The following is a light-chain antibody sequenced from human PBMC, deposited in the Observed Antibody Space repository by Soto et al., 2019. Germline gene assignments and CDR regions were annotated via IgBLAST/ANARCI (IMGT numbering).Light chain of an antibody. V-gene: IGKV1-39*01. CDR3: QQSYSTIR. J-gene: IGKJ4*02. Sequence: DIQMTQSPSSLSASVGDRVTIACRASQTISSYLNWYQQKPGEAPKMLIYTASALQSGVPSRFSGSGSETDFTLTISSLQPEDSVTYYWQQSYSTIRFGGGTKVEIK. CDR2: TAS. CDR1: QTISSY.